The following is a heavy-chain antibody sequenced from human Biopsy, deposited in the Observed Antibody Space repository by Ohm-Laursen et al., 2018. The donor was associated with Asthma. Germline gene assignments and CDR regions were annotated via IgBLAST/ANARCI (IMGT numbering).Heavy chain of an antibody. D-gene: IGHD3-22*01. Sequence: SLRLSCAASGFTFTEHWMHWVRQAPGKGLVWVSCTNVEGTTTNYAGSVKGRFTISRDNVKNTLYLQMNSLRPEDTAVYYCAKAQIHQFYDSSGYYQHDWGQGTLVTVSS. CDR3: AKAQIHQFYDSSGYYQHD. J-gene: IGHJ4*02. V-gene: IGHV3-74*01. CDR2: TNVEGTTT. CDR1: GFTFTEHW.